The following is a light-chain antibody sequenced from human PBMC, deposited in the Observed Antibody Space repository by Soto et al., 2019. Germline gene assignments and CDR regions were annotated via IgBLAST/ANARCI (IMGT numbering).Light chain of an antibody. CDR3: QQYGRSPTT. Sequence: EIVLTQSPGTLSLSPVERSTLSFRASQSVRSNYLAWYQQRPGQAPRLLIYGASSRATGIPDRFSGSGSGTDFTLTISRLEPEDFAVYYCQQYGRSPTTFGQGTKVDIK. V-gene: IGKV3-20*01. CDR1: QSVRSNY. CDR2: GAS. J-gene: IGKJ1*01.